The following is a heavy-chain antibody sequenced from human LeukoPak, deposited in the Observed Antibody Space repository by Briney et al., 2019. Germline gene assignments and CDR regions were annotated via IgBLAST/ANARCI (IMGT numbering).Heavy chain of an antibody. Sequence: SETLSLTCTVSGGSVSSGSYYWSWIRRPPGKELEWIGYIYYSESSNYNPSLKSRVTISVDTSKNQFSLKLSSVTAADTAVYYCARTPRDGYDLYYFDYWGQGTLVTVSS. J-gene: IGHJ4*02. V-gene: IGHV4-61*01. CDR3: ARTPRDGYDLYYFDY. CDR1: GGSVSSGSYY. CDR2: IYYSESS. D-gene: IGHD5-24*01.